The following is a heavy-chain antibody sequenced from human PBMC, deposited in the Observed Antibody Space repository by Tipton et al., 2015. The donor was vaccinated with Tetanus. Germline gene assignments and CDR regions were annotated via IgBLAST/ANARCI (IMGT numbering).Heavy chain of an antibody. CDR1: GGSINRYY. J-gene: IGHJ6*02. CDR2: INYSGTT. Sequence: TLSLTCTVSGGSINRYYWSWIRQSPGKGLEWIGYINYSGTTNYASSLQSRVIISVDTSKNQFSLKLNSVTAADTAVYYCVRDRDYYGSGSRGMDVWGQGTRVTVSS. V-gene: IGHV4-59*01. D-gene: IGHD3-10*01. CDR3: VRDRDYYGSGSRGMDV.